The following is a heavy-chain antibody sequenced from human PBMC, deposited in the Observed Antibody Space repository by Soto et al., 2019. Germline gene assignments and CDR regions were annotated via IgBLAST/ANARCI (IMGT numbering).Heavy chain of an antibody. J-gene: IGHJ6*02. Sequence: QVQLVQSGAEVKKPGSSVTVSCKASGGTFSSYAISWVRQAPGQGLEWMGRIIPSIGPANYAQKFQGRVTITADESTSTAYMELTSLRSEDTAVYYCARVVMTTVPASYYNGMDVWGQGTTVTVSS. CDR2: IIPSIGPA. CDR1: GGTFSSYA. D-gene: IGHD4-4*01. CDR3: ARVVMTTVPASYYNGMDV. V-gene: IGHV1-69*18.